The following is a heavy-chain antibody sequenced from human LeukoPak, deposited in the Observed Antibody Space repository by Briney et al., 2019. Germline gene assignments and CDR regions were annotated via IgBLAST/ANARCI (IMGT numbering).Heavy chain of an antibody. D-gene: IGHD3-22*01. CDR3: ARVEGDYYYDSSGYYLPNWYFDL. J-gene: IGHJ2*01. CDR1: GGSISSYY. V-gene: IGHV4-59*01. CDR2: IYYSGST. Sequence: SETLSLTCTGSGGSISSYYWSWLRQPPGKGLEWIGYIYYSGSTNYNPSLKSRVTISIDTSKNQFSLKLSYVTAADTAVYYCARVEGDYYYDSSGYYLPNWYFDLWGRGTLVTVSS.